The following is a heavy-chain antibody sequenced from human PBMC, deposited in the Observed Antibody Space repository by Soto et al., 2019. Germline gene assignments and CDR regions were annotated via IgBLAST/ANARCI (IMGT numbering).Heavy chain of an antibody. CDR3: ARAGRDIVVVPAAMGAFDI. V-gene: IGHV1-69*02. J-gene: IGHJ3*02. CDR2: IIPILGIA. D-gene: IGHD2-2*01. Sequence: SVKVSCKASGGTFSSYTISWVRQAPGQGLEWMGRIIPILGIANYAQKFQGRVTITADKSTSTAYMELSSLRSEDTAVYYCARAGRDIVVVPAAMGAFDIWGQGTMVTVSS. CDR1: GGTFSSYT.